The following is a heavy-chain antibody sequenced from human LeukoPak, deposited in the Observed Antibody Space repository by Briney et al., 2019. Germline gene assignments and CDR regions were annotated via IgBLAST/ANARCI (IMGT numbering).Heavy chain of an antibody. CDR3: VRGDYGEGWFDP. CDR1: GFTLSSNW. D-gene: IGHD4-17*01. Sequence: PGGSLRLSCAASGFTLSSNWMHWVRQAPGKGLVWVSRISSDGSSTNYADSVKGRFTISRDNAKNTLYLQMNSLRAEDTAVYYCVRGDYGEGWFDPWGQGTLVTVSS. V-gene: IGHV3-74*01. CDR2: ISSDGSST. J-gene: IGHJ5*02.